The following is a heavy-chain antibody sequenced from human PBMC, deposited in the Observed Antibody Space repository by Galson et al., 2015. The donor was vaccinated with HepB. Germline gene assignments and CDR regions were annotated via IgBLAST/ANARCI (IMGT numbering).Heavy chain of an antibody. CDR2: ISYDGSNK. J-gene: IGHJ6*02. CDR3: AKDLVPLTVLHYYYYGMDV. D-gene: IGHD2-8*02. Sequence: SLRLSCAAPGFTFSSYGMHWVRQAPGKGLEWVAVISYDGSNKYYADSVKGRSTISRDNSKNTLYLQLNSLRVEDTAVYYCAKDLVPLTVLHYYYYGMDVWGQGTTVTVSS. V-gene: IGHV3-30*18. CDR1: GFTFSSYG.